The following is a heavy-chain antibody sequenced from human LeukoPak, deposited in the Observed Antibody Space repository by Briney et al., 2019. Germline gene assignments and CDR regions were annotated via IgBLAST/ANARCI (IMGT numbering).Heavy chain of an antibody. V-gene: IGHV1-46*01. J-gene: IGHJ4*02. CDR3: ARDYHGSGSLTTFDY. CDR2: INPRGGSA. D-gene: IGHD3-10*01. Sequence: ASVKVSCKASGYTFTNFYIHWVRQAPGQGLEWMGIINPRGGSASSAQKFQGRVTLTMDTSTSTVYMELSSLTSQDTAVYYCARDYHGSGSLTTFDYWGQGTLVTVSS. CDR1: GYTFTNFY.